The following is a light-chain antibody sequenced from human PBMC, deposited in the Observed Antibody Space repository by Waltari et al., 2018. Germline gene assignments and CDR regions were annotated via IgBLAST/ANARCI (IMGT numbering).Light chain of an antibody. V-gene: IGKV3-20*01. CDR1: QGVSRA. J-gene: IGKJ1*01. CDR3: QHYLRLPVT. Sequence: EIVLTQSPGTLSLSLGERATVSCRASQGVSRALAWSQQKPGQAPRLLIYGASTRATGIPDRFSGSCSGTDFSLTISRLEPDDFAVYYCQHYLRLPVTFGQGTTVEI. CDR2: GAS.